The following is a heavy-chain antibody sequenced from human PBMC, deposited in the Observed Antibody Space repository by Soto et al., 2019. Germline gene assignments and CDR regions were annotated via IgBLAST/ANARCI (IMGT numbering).Heavy chain of an antibody. V-gene: IGHV3-7*05. J-gene: IGHJ6*02. CDR3: ARDRPGDXAAAFFFSYYYYYGMDV. D-gene: IGHD6-13*01. CDR2: IKQDGSEK. Sequence: GGSLRLSCAASGFTFSSYWMSWVRQAPGKGLEWVANIKQDGSEKYYVDSVKGRFTISRDNAKNSLYLQMNSLRAEDTAVYYXARDRPGDXAAAFFFSYYYYYGMDVWGQGTTVTVSS. CDR1: GFTFSSYW.